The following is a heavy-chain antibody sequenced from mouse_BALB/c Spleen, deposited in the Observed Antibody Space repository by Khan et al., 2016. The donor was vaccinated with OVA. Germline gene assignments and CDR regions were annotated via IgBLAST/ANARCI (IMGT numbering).Heavy chain of an antibody. V-gene: IGHV1S81*02. D-gene: IGHD1-1*01. Sequence: QVQLQQPGAELVKPGASVKLSCKASGYTFTSYWMHWVKQRPGQGLEWIGQIDPSNGRTYFNERFKTKATLTVDKYSSTAYMQISSLTSEDSAVYYCARGGYGSLAYWGQGTLVTVSA. J-gene: IGHJ3*01. CDR2: IDPSNGRT. CDR1: GYTFTSYW. CDR3: ARGGYGSLAY.